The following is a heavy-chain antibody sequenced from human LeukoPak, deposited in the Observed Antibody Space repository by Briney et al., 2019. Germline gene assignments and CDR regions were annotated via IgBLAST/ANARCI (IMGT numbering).Heavy chain of an antibody. J-gene: IGHJ4*02. V-gene: IGHV3-73*01. CDR3: IRHVEYLTPER. CDR2: VRSQERNYAT. Sequence: GESLKISCAASGIAFAGSAVHRVRQAPGTRLEGVGCVRSQERNYATIDGASVKGPFTISRDDSRHTAPLQINTLKIEDTADYSCIRHVEYLTPERWGQGTLVTVSS. D-gene: IGHD3-9*01. CDR1: GIAFAGSA.